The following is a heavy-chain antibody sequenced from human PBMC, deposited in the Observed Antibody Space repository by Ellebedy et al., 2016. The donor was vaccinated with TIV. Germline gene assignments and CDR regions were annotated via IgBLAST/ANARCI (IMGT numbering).Heavy chain of an antibody. CDR1: GFTFSPYA. J-gene: IGHJ4*02. D-gene: IGHD5-18*01. Sequence: GESLKISCAASGFTFSPYAMAWVRHAPGKGLEWVSGIVGSGSQKYADSVKGRFTISRDNSKRTVDLQMNSLRAEDTAIYFCAKDRTSGDGYWVFDNWGQGTLVSVSS. CDR2: IVGSGS. V-gene: IGHV3-23*01. CDR3: AKDRTSGDGYWVFDN.